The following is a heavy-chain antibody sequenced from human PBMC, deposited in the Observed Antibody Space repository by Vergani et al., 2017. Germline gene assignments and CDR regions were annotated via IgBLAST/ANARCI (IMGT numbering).Heavy chain of an antibody. Sequence: QVQLVESGAEVKKPGASVKVSCKASGGTFCSYAISWVRQAPGQGLEWMGGIIPIFGTANYARKFQGRVTITADESTSTAYMERSSLGSEDTAVYYCARERIGGIAAAGPFDYWGQGTLVTVSS. V-gene: IGHV1-69*01. CDR2: IIPIFGTA. D-gene: IGHD6-13*01. CDR1: GGTFCSYA. CDR3: ARERIGGIAAAGPFDY. J-gene: IGHJ4*02.